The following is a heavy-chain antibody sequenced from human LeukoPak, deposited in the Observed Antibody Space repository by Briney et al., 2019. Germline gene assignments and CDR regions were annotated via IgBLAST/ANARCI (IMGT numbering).Heavy chain of an antibody. Sequence: ASVKVSCKASGYTFTSYGISWVRQAPGQGLEWMGWISAYNGNTNYAQKLQGRVTMTTDTSTSTAYMELRSLRSDDTAVYYCAREYSSSSGSQFHDDYWGQGTLVTVSS. D-gene: IGHD6-6*01. CDR1: GYTFTSYG. CDR2: ISAYNGNT. J-gene: IGHJ4*02. V-gene: IGHV1-18*01. CDR3: AREYSSSSGSQFHDDY.